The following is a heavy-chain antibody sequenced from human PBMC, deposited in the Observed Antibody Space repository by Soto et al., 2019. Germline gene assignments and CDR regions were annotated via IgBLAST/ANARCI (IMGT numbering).Heavy chain of an antibody. CDR1: GYTLTELS. CDR2: FDPEDGET. J-gene: IGHJ3*02. V-gene: IGHV1-24*01. CDR3: ASRIAAREDAFDI. D-gene: IGHD6-6*01. Sequence: ASVKVSCKASGYTLTELSMHWVRQAPGKGLEWMGGFDPEDGETIYAQKFQGRVTMTEDTSTDTAYMELSSLRSEDTAVYYCASRIAAREDAFDIWGQGTMVTLS.